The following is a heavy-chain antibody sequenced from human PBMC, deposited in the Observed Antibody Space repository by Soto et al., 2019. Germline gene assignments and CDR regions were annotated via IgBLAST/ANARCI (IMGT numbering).Heavy chain of an antibody. J-gene: IGHJ5*02. CDR2: IYYSGST. CDR3: AREKIWSGYSHWFDP. Sequence: PSETLSLTCTVSGGSISSYYWSWIRQPPGKGLEWIGYIYYSGSTNYNPSLKSRVTISVDTSKNQFSLKLSSVTAADTAVYYCAREKIWSGYSHWFDPWGQGTLVTVSS. CDR1: GGSISSYY. V-gene: IGHV4-59*01. D-gene: IGHD3-3*01.